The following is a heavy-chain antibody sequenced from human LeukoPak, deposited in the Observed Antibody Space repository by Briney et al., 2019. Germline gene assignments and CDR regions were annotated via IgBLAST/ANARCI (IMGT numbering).Heavy chain of an antibody. Sequence: SGTLSLTCAVYGGSFSGYYWSWIRQPPGKGLEWIGEINHSGSTNYNPSLKSRVTISVDTSKNQFSLKLSSVTAADTAVYYCVRIAAAGLDYWGQGTLVTVSS. CDR3: VRIAAAGLDY. J-gene: IGHJ4*02. D-gene: IGHD6-13*01. CDR2: INHSGST. V-gene: IGHV4-34*01. CDR1: GGSFSGYY.